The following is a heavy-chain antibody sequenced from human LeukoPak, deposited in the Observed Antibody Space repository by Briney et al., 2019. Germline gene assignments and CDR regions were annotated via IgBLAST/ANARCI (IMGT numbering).Heavy chain of an antibody. V-gene: IGHV3-33*06. CDR3: AKDKGVRSFDY. Sequence: GGSLTLSCAASGLSFSTSGMHRVRQAPGKGLEWVAMIWSDGSKTYYADSVKGRFTISRDNSKNTVYLQMNSLRAEDTAVYYCAKDKGVRSFDYWGQGTLVTVSS. CDR1: GLSFSTSG. D-gene: IGHD3-10*01. J-gene: IGHJ4*02. CDR2: IWSDGSKT.